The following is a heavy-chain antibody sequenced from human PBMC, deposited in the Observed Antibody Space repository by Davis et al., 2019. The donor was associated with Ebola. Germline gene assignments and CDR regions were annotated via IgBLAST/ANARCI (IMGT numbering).Heavy chain of an antibody. D-gene: IGHD7-27*01. Sequence: SETLSLTCAISGGLISAYYWSWIRQPPGKGLEWIGYISGTGHMKYNPSLESRVTISLDTSKKQLSLTLRSLTAADTAMYYCARHDWGGRADNFDHWGQGAPVTVSS. CDR1: GGLISAYY. J-gene: IGHJ4*02. CDR3: ARHDWGGRADNFDH. V-gene: IGHV4-59*13. CDR2: ISGTGHM.